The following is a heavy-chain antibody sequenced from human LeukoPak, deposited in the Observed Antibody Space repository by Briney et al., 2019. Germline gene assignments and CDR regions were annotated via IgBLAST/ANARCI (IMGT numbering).Heavy chain of an antibody. J-gene: IGHJ6*03. Sequence: ASVKVSCKASGGTFSSYAISWVRQAPGQGLEWMGGIIPIFGTANYAQKFQGRVTITTDESTSTAYMELSSLRSEDTAVYYCARASDPSYLFSYYYYMDVWGKGTTVTVSS. CDR1: GGTFSSYA. CDR2: IIPIFGTA. CDR3: ARASDPSYLFSYYYYMDV. V-gene: IGHV1-69*05. D-gene: IGHD3-9*01.